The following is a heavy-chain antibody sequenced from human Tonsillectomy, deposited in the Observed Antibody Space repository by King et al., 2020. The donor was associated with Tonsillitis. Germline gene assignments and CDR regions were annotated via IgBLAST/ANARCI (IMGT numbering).Heavy chain of an antibody. CDR1: GFIFSSYW. Sequence: VQLVESGGGLVQPGGSLRLSCAASGFIFSSYWMRCVRQAPGKGLEWVANIKQDGSEKYYVDSMKGRFTISRDNAKNSLYLQMNSLRAEDTAVYYCAGGGWYFDYWGQGILVTVSS. CDR3: AGGGWYFDY. V-gene: IGHV3-7*03. CDR2: IKQDGSEK. J-gene: IGHJ4*02. D-gene: IGHD6-19*01.